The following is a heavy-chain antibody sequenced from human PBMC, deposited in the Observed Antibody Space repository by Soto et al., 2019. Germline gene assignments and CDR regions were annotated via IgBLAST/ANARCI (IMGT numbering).Heavy chain of an antibody. D-gene: IGHD3-16*01. CDR1: GFMFEDYA. Sequence: EVQLVESGGGLEQPGESLRLSCGTSGFMFEDYAMHWVRQAPGKGLEWVSGINWNGVNKCYADAVLGRFTISRDNAKKSLYLEMNYLRPEDTAVYFCAQDADRLGELWGYFQNWGHVTPVTVSS. J-gene: IGHJ1*01. CDR2: INWNGVNK. V-gene: IGHV3-9*01. CDR3: AQDADRLGELWGYFQN.